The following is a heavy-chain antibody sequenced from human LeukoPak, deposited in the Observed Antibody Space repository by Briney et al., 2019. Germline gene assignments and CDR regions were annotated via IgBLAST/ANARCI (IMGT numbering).Heavy chain of an antibody. V-gene: IGHV3-66*01. CDR2: IYSGGST. CDR1: GFTVSSNY. Sequence: PGGSLRLSCAASGFTVSSNYMHWVRQAPGKGLEWVSVIYSGGSTYYADSVKGRFTISRDNSKNTVYFQMNSLRAEDTAVYYCAREEYSSSRDQDAFDIWGQGTMVTVFS. J-gene: IGHJ3*02. CDR3: AREEYSSSRDQDAFDI. D-gene: IGHD6-13*01.